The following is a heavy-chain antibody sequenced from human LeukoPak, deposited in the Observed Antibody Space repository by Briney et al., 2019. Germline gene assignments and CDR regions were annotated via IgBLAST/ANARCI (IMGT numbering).Heavy chain of an antibody. D-gene: IGHD4-17*01. CDR1: GFTFSNYA. CDR2: IWYDGNNK. V-gene: IGHV3-33*08. CDR3: AREHTTVTSLLDY. J-gene: IGHJ4*02. Sequence: GRSLRLSCAASGFTFSNYAMHWARQAPGKGLEWVAVIWYDGNNKYYADSVKGRFTISRDSSKNTMYLQMNSLRAEDTAVYYCAREHTTVTSLLDYWGQGTLVTVSS.